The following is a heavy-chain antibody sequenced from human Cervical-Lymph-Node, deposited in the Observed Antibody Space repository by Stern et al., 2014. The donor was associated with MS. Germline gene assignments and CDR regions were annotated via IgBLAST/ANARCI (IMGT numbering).Heavy chain of an antibody. CDR1: GFTFSNFG. J-gene: IGHJ3*02. CDR3: AKGRTVAGKGVGAFDI. V-gene: IGHV3-30*18. D-gene: IGHD6-19*01. CDR2: ISYDEDDQ. Sequence: VQLVESGGGVVQPGRALRLSCAASGFTFSNFGIHWVRPAPGKGLEWVALISYDEDDQFYADSVKGRFTVSRDNSKNTLDLQMNSLRVEDTAVYYCAKGRTVAGKGVGAFDIWGQGTMVTVSS.